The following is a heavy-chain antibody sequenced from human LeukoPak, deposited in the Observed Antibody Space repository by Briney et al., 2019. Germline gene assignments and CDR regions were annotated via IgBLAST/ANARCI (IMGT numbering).Heavy chain of an antibody. J-gene: IGHJ4*02. CDR1: GFTFSSYP. CDR3: AKDRSSSGYYLLPLRY. V-gene: IGHV3-30-3*01. CDR2: ISYDGSEK. D-gene: IGHD3-22*01. Sequence: GGSLRLSCAASGFTFSSYPVHWVRQAPGKGLEWVAVISYDGSEKHYADPVKGRFTISRDNSKNTLYLQMNSLRAEDTAVYYCAKDRSSSGYYLLPLRYWGQGTLVTVSS.